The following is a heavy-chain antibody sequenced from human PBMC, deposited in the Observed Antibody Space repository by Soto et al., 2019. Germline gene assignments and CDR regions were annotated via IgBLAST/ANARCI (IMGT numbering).Heavy chain of an antibody. V-gene: IGHV4-4*07. CDR1: GGSISSDY. J-gene: IGHJ5*02. CDR2: VYTSGYS. Sequence: VQLQESGPGLVKPSETLSLICTVSGGSISSDYLSWIRQPAGKGLEWIGRVYTSGYSNSNPSLKCRVTMSVDTSKKQSSLHLSSVTAADAAVYYCAREPTTAGTVNWFDPWGQGTLVTVSS. D-gene: IGHD6-13*01. CDR3: AREPTTAGTVNWFDP.